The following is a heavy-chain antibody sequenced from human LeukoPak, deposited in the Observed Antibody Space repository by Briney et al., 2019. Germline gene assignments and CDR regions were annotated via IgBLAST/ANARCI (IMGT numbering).Heavy chain of an antibody. D-gene: IGHD6-13*01. CDR1: GFTFSNNW. CDR3: ARPFSSSQYCMDY. J-gene: IGHJ4*02. Sequence: GGSLRLSCAGSGFTFSNNWMHWVRHAPGKGLVWVSRINSDGSSISYADSVKGRFTISRDNAKNTLYLQMDSLRAEDTAVYYCARPFSSSQYCMDYWGQGTLVTVS. V-gene: IGHV3-74*01. CDR2: INSDGSSI.